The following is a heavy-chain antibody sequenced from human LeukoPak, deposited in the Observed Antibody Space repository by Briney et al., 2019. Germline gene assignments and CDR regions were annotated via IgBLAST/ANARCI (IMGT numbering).Heavy chain of an antibody. CDR3: ARDDKWTTQTFDY. CDR2: NNHSGST. CDR1: GGSFSGYY. D-gene: IGHD3-9*01. V-gene: IGHV4-34*01. J-gene: IGHJ4*02. Sequence: SETLSLTCAVYGGSFSGYYWSWIRQPPGKGLEWIGENNHSGSTNYNPSLKSRVTISVDTSKNQFSLKLSSVTAADTAVYYCARDDKWTTQTFDYWGQGTLVTVSS.